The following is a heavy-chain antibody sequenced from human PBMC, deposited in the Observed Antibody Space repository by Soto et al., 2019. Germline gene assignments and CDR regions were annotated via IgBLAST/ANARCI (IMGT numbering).Heavy chain of an antibody. CDR2: IIPIFGTA. CDR1: GGTFSSYA. J-gene: IGHJ3*02. Sequence: SVKVSCKASGGTFSSYAISWVRQAPGQGLEWMGGIIPIFGTANYAQKFQGRVTITADESTSTAYMELSSLRSEDTAVYYCARDRLRVSNDAFDIWGQGTMVTVSS. V-gene: IGHV1-69*13. D-gene: IGHD3-16*01. CDR3: ARDRLRVSNDAFDI.